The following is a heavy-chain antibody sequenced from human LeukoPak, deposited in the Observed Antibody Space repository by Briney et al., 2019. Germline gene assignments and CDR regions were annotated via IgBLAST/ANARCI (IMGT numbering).Heavy chain of an antibody. J-gene: IGHJ6*02. Sequence: SVKVSCKASGGTFSSYAISWVRQAPGQGLEWMGGIIPIFGTANYAQKFQGRVTITADESTSTAYMELSSLRSEDTAVYYCARVPSYCSSTSCYYYYHYGMDVWGQGTTVTVSS. CDR2: IIPIFGTA. CDR1: GGTFSSYA. CDR3: ARVPSYCSSTSCYYYYHYGMDV. V-gene: IGHV1-69*13. D-gene: IGHD2-2*01.